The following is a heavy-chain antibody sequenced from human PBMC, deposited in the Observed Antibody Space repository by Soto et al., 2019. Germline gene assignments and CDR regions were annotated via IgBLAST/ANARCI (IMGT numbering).Heavy chain of an antibody. J-gene: IGHJ4*02. CDR3: ATGRGYSGYDLFDY. D-gene: IGHD5-12*01. CDR1: GGNIDFYY. V-gene: IGHV4-59*08. CDR2: IYYSGST. Sequence: PSETLSLTCTVSGGNIDFYYWSWIRQPPGKGLEWIGYIYYSGSTNYNPSLKSRVTISVDTSKNQFSLKLSSVTAADTAVYYCATGRGYSGYDLFDYWGQGTLVTVSS.